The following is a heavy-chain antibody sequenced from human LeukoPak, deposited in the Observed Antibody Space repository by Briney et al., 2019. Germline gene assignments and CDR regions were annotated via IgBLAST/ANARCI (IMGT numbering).Heavy chain of an antibody. CDR1: GASISSGSYY. V-gene: IGHV4-61*02. J-gene: IGHJ6*02. CDR3: ARMTAQYSSGWSDRRPYYYYGMDV. CDR2: IYTTGST. D-gene: IGHD6-19*01. Sequence: SETLSLTCTVSGASISSGSYYWSWIRQPAGKGLEWIGRIYTTGSTNYNPSLKSRVTISVDTSKNQFSLKLSSVTAADTAVYYCARMTAQYSSGWSDRRPYYYYGMDVWGQGTTVTVSS.